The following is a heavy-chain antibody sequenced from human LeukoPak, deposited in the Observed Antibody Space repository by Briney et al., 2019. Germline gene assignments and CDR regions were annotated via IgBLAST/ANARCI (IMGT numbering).Heavy chain of an antibody. V-gene: IGHV1-18*01. D-gene: IGHD2-2*01. J-gene: IGHJ4*02. Sequence: ASVKVSCKASGYTFTSYGISWVRQAPGQGLEWMGWTSAYNGNTNYAQKFQGRVTMTTDTSTSTTYMQLRSLRSDDTAVYYCAREIPYPDCSSTGCYGPWDYWGQGTLVTVSS. CDR1: GYTFTSYG. CDR3: AREIPYPDCSSTGCYGPWDY. CDR2: TSAYNGNT.